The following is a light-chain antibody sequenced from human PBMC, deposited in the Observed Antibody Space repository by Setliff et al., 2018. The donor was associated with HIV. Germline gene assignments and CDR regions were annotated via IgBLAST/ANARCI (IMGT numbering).Light chain of an antibody. V-gene: IGLV3-21*04. CDR3: QVWDSSSDHYV. CDR1: NIGSKS. CDR2: YDS. J-gene: IGLJ1*01. Sequence: SYELTQPPSVSVAPGKTARITCGGNNIGSKSVHWYQQKPGQAPVLVIYYDSDRPSGIPERFSGSNSGNTATLTISRVEAGDEADYYRQVWDSSSDHYVFGTGTKV.